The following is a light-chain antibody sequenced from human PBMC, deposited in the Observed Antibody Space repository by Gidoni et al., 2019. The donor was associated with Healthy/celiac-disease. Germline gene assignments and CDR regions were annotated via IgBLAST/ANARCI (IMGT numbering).Light chain of an antibody. Sequence: DIVMTQSTDSLAVSLGERATINCKSSQSVLYSSNNKNYLAWYQQKPGQPPKLLIYWASTRESGVPDRFSGSGSVTDFTLTISSLQAEDVAVYYCQQYYSTPPYTFXQXTKLEIK. CDR2: WAS. CDR1: QSVLYSSNNKNY. J-gene: IGKJ2*01. CDR3: QQYYSTPPYT. V-gene: IGKV4-1*01.